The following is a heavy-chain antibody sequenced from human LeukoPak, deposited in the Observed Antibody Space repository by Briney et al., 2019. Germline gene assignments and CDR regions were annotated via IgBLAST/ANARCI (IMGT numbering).Heavy chain of an antibody. CDR3: ARAAYGSGTYFTRSFDY. J-gene: IGHJ4*02. V-gene: IGHV5-51*01. CDR2: ISPGDSDT. CDR1: GYIFATYW. D-gene: IGHD3-10*01. Sequence: GESLKISCTGSGYIFATYWIGWVRQMPGKGLEWMGTISPGDSDTRYSPSIQGQVTISADKSVSTAYLQWSSLKASDTAMYYCARAAYGSGTYFTRSFDYWGQGTLVTVSS.